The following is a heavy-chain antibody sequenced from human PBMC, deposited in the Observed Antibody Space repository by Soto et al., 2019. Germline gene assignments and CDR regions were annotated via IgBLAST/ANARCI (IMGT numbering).Heavy chain of an antibody. D-gene: IGHD5-12*01. CDR3: ARVQSGYDFAY. CDR2: MNPNSGNT. J-gene: IGHJ4*02. Sequence: ASVKVSCKASGYTFSSYEINWVRQATGQGLEWMGWMNPNSGNTGYAQKFQGRVTMTRNTSISTAYMELRSLRSDDTAVYYCARVQSGYDFAYWGQGTLVTVSS. CDR1: GYTFSSYE. V-gene: IGHV1-8*01.